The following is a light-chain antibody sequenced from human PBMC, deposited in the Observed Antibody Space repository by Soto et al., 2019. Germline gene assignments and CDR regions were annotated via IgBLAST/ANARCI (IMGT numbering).Light chain of an antibody. Sequence: QSVLTQPPSASGTPGQRVTISCSGSRSNIGNNAVTWYQQFPGTAPKLLIYNNNQRPSGVPDRFSGSKSGTSASLAISALQSEDEADYYCATWDDSLNARWVFGGGTKLTVL. V-gene: IGLV1-44*01. CDR2: NNN. CDR3: ATWDDSLNARWV. CDR1: RSNIGNNA. J-gene: IGLJ3*02.